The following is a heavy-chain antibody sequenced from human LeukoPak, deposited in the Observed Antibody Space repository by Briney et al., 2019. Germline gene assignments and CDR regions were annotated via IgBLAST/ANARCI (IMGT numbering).Heavy chain of an antibody. V-gene: IGHV5-51*01. CDR1: GYSFTNYW. CDR3: ARPALSSDQRQNAFDI. J-gene: IGHJ3*02. D-gene: IGHD3-22*01. Sequence: PGESLKISCKGSGYSFTNYWIGWVRQMPGKGLEWMGIFYPADSDTRYSPSFQGQVTISADKSISTAYLQWSSLKASDTAMYYCARPALSSDQRQNAFDIWGQGTMVTVSS. CDR2: FYPADSDT.